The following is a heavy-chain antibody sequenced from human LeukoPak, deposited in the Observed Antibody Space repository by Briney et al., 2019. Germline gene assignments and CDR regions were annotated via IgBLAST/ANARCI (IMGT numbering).Heavy chain of an antibody. J-gene: IGHJ4*02. CDR3: ARGGIYSNYDNY. D-gene: IGHD4-11*01. Sequence: PGGSLRLSCAASGFTFSSYSMNWVRQAPGKGLEWVSSISSSSSYIYYADSVKGRFTISRDNAKNSLYLQMNSLRAEDTAVYYCARGGIYSNYDNYWGQGTLVTVSS. V-gene: IGHV3-21*01. CDR2: ISSSSSYI. CDR1: GFTFSSYS.